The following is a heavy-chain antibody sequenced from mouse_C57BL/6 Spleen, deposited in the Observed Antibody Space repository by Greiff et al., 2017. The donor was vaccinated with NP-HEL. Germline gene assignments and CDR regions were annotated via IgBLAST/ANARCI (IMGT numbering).Heavy chain of an antibody. CDR3: TRLTWTNYFDY. CDR1: GYTFTSYW. J-gene: IGHJ2*01. CDR2: IYPGNSDT. V-gene: IGHV1-5*01. Sequence: EVQLQQSGTVLARPGASVKMSCKTSGYTFTSYWMHWVKQRPGQGLEWIGAIYPGNSDTSYNQKFKGKAKLTAVTSASTAYLELSSLTNEDSAVYYCTRLTWTNYFDYWGQGTTLTVSS. D-gene: IGHD4-1*01.